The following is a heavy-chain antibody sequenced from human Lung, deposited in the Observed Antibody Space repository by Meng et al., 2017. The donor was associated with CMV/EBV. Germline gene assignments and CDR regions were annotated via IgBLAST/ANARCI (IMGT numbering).Heavy chain of an antibody. CDR2: MNPNSGNT. CDR1: GYTFTSYD. Sequence: AEGKKPGASVKVSCKASGYTFTSYDINWVRQATGPGLEWMGWMNPNSGNTGYAQKFQGRVTMTRNTSISTAYMELSSLRSEDTAVYYCARGYCSGGSCPVFDPWGQGTLVTVSS. V-gene: IGHV1-8*01. D-gene: IGHD2-15*01. J-gene: IGHJ5*02. CDR3: ARGYCSGGSCPVFDP.